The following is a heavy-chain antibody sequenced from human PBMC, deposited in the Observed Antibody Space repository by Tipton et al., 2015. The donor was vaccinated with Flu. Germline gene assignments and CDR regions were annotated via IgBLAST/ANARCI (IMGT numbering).Heavy chain of an antibody. CDR2: IYPGDSDT. V-gene: IGHV5-51*01. CDR3: ARKWVGGSYSSNNWFDP. CDR1: GYDFTNYW. D-gene: IGHD1-26*01. J-gene: IGHJ5*02. Sequence: VQLVQSGAEVKKPGESLKISCKGSGYDFTNYWIGWVRQMPGKGLEWMGIIYPGDSDTRYSPSFQGQVTISADKSISTAYLQWSSLEASDTAMYYCARKWVGGSYSSNNWFDPWGQGTLVTVSS.